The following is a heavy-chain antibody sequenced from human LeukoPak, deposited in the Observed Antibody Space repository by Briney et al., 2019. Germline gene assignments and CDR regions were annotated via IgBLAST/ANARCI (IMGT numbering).Heavy chain of an antibody. Sequence: ASVKVSCKASGGTFSSYAISWVRQAPGQGLEWMGGIIPIFGTANYAQKFQGRVTITTDESTSTAYMELSSLRSEDTAVYYCARSGYYDSSGHAFDIWGQGTMVTVSS. D-gene: IGHD3-22*01. CDR3: ARSGYYDSSGHAFDI. V-gene: IGHV1-69*05. J-gene: IGHJ3*02. CDR1: GGTFSSYA. CDR2: IIPIFGTA.